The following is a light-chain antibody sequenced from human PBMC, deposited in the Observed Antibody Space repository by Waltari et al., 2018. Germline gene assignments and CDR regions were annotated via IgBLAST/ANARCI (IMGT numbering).Light chain of an antibody. Sequence: QSALTQPPSASGSPGQSVTISCTGTSRHVGAYNTASRYQQHPNKASQLRIFEVSQRPSGVPDRFSGSKSGNTAPLTVSGLQAEDEVDYYCFSYAGSNNLVFGGGTKLTVL. V-gene: IGLV2-8*01. CDR1: SRHVGAYNT. CDR3: FSYAGSNNLV. J-gene: IGLJ2*01. CDR2: EVS.